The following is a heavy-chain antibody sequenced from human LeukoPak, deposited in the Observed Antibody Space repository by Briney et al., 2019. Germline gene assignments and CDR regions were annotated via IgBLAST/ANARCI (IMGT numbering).Heavy chain of an antibody. D-gene: IGHD3-16*01. CDR3: AKTPSLGHKVSDY. CDR2: ISWNSGSI. Sequence: GGSLRLSCAASGFTFDDYAMHWVRQAPGKGLEWVSGISWNSGSIGYADSVKGRFTISRDNAKNSLYLQMNSLRAEDTALYYCAKTPSLGHKVSDYWGQGTLVTVSS. CDR1: GFTFDDYA. J-gene: IGHJ4*02. V-gene: IGHV3-9*01.